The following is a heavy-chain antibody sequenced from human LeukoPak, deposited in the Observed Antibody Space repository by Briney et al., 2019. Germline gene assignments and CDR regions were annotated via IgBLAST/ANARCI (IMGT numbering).Heavy chain of an antibody. D-gene: IGHD2-21*02. CDR1: GFTFSSYA. V-gene: IGHV3-23*01. J-gene: IGHJ4*02. Sequence: GGSLRLSCAASGFTFSSYAMSWVRQAPGKGLEWVSAIRGSGASTYYADSVKGRFTISRDSSKNTLYLQMNSLRAEDTAVYYCAKDLYPGRSMTSWGQGTLVTVSS. CDR2: IRGSGAST. CDR3: AKDLYPGRSMTS.